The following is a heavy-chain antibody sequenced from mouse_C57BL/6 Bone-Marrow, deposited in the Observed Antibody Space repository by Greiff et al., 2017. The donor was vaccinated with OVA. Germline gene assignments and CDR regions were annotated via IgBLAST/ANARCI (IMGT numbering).Heavy chain of an antibody. J-gene: IGHJ2*01. V-gene: IGHV1-82*01. CDR1: GYAFSSSW. CDR3: ARHEDGYYASYFDY. Sequence: QVQLQQSGPELVKPGASVTISCKASGYAFSSSWMNWVKQRPGKGLEWIGRIYPGDGDSNYNGKFKGKATMTADNSSSTAYMQLSSLTSEDSAVYFCARHEDGYYASYFDYWGQGTTLTVSS. D-gene: IGHD2-3*01. CDR2: IYPGDGDS.